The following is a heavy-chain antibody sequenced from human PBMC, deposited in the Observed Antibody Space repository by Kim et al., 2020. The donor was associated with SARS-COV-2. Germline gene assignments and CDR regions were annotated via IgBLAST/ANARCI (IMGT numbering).Heavy chain of an antibody. J-gene: IGHJ5*02. V-gene: IGHV1-3*01. Sequence: YAQEFQDRVTLPMDKAASTAYMGLSSLRSEDTAIYYCARVLFGSGNSWFDPWGQGTLVTVSS. D-gene: IGHD5-12*01. CDR3: ARVLFGSGNSWFDP.